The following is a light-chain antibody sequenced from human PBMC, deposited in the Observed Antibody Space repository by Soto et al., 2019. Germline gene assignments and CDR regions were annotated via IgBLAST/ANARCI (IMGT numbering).Light chain of an antibody. Sequence: EIVLTQSPGALSLSPGEGATLSCRASQSVSSYLAWYQQKPGQAPRLLIYDASNRATGIPARFSGSGSGTDFTLTISSLEPEDFAVYYCQQRSNWPPVWTFGQGTKVDIK. CDR3: QQRSNWPPVWT. V-gene: IGKV3-11*01. J-gene: IGKJ1*01. CDR1: QSVSSY. CDR2: DAS.